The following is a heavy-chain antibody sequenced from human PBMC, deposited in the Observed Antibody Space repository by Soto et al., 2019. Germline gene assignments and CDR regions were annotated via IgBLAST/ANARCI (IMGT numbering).Heavy chain of an antibody. V-gene: IGHV3-30*18. CDR1: GFTFSSYG. J-gene: IGHJ4*02. CDR2: ISYDGSNK. D-gene: IGHD5-12*01. CDR3: AKDSPTTPLDY. Sequence: GGSLRLSCAASGFTFSSYGMHWVRQAPGKGPEWVAVISYDGSNKYYADSVKGRFTISRDNSKNTLYLQMNSLRAEDTAVYYCAKDSPTTPLDYWGQGTLVTVSS.